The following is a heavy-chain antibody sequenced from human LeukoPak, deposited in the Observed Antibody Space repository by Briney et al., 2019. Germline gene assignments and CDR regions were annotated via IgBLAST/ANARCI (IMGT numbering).Heavy chain of an antibody. CDR3: ASKSSSSSPLDY. Sequence: SGTLSLTCAVPGGSISSSNWWSWVRQPPGKGLEWIGEIYHSGSTNYNPSLKSRVTISVDTSKNQFSLKLSSVTAADTAVYYCASKSSSSSPLDYWGQGTLVTVSS. J-gene: IGHJ4*02. D-gene: IGHD6-6*01. CDR1: GGSISSSNW. V-gene: IGHV4-4*02. CDR2: IYHSGST.